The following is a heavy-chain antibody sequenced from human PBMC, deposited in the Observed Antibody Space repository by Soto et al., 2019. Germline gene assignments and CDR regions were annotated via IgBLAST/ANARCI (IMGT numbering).Heavy chain of an antibody. CDR3: ARSGDGYNSAFDI. J-gene: IGHJ3*02. V-gene: IGHV1-18*01. CDR1: VYTFTSYG. CDR2: ISAYNGNT. D-gene: IGHD5-12*01. Sequence: GXSVNVSCQASVYTFTSYGISWVRQAPGQGLEWTGWISAYNGNTNYAQKLQGRVTMTTDTSTSTAYMELRSLRSDDTAVYYCARSGDGYNSAFDIWGQGPMVTVSS.